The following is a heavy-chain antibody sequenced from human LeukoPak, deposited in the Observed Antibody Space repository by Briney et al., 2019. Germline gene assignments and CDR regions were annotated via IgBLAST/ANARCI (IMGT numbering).Heavy chain of an antibody. CDR3: ARHLWGYNWNDVPV. CDR1: AGSISSYY. J-gene: IGHJ4*02. V-gene: IGHV4-59*01. CDR2: IYYSGST. Sequence: SETLSLTCTVSAGSISSYYWSWIRQPPGKGLEWIGYIYYSGSTNYNPSLKSRVTISVDTSKNQFSLKLSSVTAADTAVYYCARHLWGYNWNDVPVWGQGTLVTVSS. D-gene: IGHD1-20*01.